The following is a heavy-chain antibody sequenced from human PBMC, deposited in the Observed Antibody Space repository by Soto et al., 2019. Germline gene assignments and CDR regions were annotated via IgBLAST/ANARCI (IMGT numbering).Heavy chain of an antibody. V-gene: IGHV3-23*01. CDR1: GGTCGSYA. D-gene: IGHD3-3*01. Sequence: PGVSLRLSCAASGGTCGSYARSWVRQAPGKGLEWVSAISGSGGSTYYADSVKGRFTISRYNSKNTLYLQLNSLRAEDTAVYYCANGDSDFCSGYYLPDSAYWGKRTLVTVSP. CDR3: ANGDSDFCSGYYLPDSAY. J-gene: IGHJ4*02. CDR2: ISGSGGST.